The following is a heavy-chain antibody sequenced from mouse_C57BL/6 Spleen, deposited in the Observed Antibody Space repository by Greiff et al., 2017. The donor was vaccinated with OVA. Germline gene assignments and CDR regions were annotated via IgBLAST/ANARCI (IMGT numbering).Heavy chain of an antibody. CDR1: CYTFTSYW. J-gene: IGHJ4*01. CDR3: ARRRIYDGYLDAMDY. Sequence: QVQLQQPGAELVMPGASVKLSCKASCYTFTSYWMHWVKQRPGQGLEWIGEIDPSDSYTNYNQKFKGKSTLTVDKSSSTAYMQLSSLTSEDSAVYYCARRRIYDGYLDAMDYWGQGTSVTVSS. V-gene: IGHV1-69*01. CDR2: IDPSDSYT. D-gene: IGHD2-3*01.